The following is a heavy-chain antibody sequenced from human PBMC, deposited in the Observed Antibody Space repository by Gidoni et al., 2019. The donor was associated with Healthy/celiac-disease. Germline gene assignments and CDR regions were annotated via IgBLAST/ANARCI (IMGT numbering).Heavy chain of an antibody. CDR2: IDTYNGNT. J-gene: IGHJ5*01. D-gene: IGHD6-13*01. V-gene: IGHV1-18*01. CDR3: AREATAGIWFDS. CDR1: GYTFINYG. Sequence: QFQLVQSGAEVKKPRASVKVSCKASGYTFINYGLNWVRQAPGQGLEWVGWIDTYNGNTKYAQKLQGRVTLTTDTSTSTVSMALKSLTPDDTAVYYCAREATAGIWFDSWGQGTLVTVSS.